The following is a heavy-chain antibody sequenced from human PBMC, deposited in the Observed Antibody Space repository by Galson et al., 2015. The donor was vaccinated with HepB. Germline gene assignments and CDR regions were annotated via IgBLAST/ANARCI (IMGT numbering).Heavy chain of an antibody. D-gene: IGHD3-10*01. CDR2: ISYDGSNK. V-gene: IGHV3-30*18. Sequence: SLRLSCAASGFTFSSYGMHWGRQAPGKGLEWVGVISYDGSNKYYADAVKGQFTISRDNSKNTLYLQMNSLRAEDTAVYYCAKNFPRWFGELFHSDYSAPGTLATVSS. CDR1: GFTFSSYG. J-gene: IGHJ4*02. CDR3: AKNFPRWFGELFHSDY.